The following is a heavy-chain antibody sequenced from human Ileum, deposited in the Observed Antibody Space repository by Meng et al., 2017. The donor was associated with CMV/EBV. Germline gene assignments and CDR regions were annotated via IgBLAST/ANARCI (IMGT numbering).Heavy chain of an antibody. CDR3: AWPALGNHYYYYALDI. J-gene: IGHJ6*02. V-gene: IGHV1-69*05. CDR2: DIPVFGTP. CDR1: GAFLNSA. Sequence: GAFLNSAISWVRQAPGQGLEWMGGDIPVFGTPEYAQKFQGRLTITTDEATTTAYMELKNLKSEDTAVYYCAWPALGNHYYYYALDIWGQGTVVTVSS.